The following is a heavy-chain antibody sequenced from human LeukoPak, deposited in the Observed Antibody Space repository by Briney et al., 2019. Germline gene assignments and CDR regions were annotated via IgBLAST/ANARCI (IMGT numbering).Heavy chain of an antibody. V-gene: IGHV1-2*02. CDR1: GYTFSAYY. J-gene: IGHJ4*02. CDR3: ATSRYGSGSYYPIDY. Sequence: ASVKVSCKASGYTFSAYYIHWVRRAPGQGLEWMGWINPKSGGTNSAQKFQGRVTMTRVTSISTTYMELSRLTSDDTAVYYCATSRYGSGSYYPIDYWGQGTLVTVSS. D-gene: IGHD3-10*01. CDR2: INPKSGGT.